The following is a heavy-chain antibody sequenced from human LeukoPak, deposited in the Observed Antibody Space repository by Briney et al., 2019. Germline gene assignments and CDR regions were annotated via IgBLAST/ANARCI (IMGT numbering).Heavy chain of an antibody. CDR3: ARHWYSSGWYFAFDI. Sequence: GGSLRLSCAASGFTVSSNYMSWVRQAPGKGLEWVSVIYSGGTTNYADSVKGRFTISRDNSKNTVYLQMNSLRAEDTAVYYCARHWYSSGWYFAFDIWGQGTMVTICS. CDR2: IYSGGTT. D-gene: IGHD6-13*01. V-gene: IGHV3-53*01. J-gene: IGHJ3*02. CDR1: GFTVSSNY.